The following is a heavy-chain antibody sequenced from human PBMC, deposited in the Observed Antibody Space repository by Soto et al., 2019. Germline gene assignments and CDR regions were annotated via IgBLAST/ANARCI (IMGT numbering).Heavy chain of an antibody. D-gene: IGHD6-13*01. CDR3: AHRRRYSSSWYAGFDY. Sequence: QITLKESGPTLVKPTQTLTLTCTFSGFSLTTSGVGVGWIRQPPGKALEWLALIYWDDAKRYSPSLRSRLTITKDTSKNQVVLTMTNIDPVDTATYYCAHRRRYSSSWYAGFDYWGQGTLVTVSS. CDR1: GFSLTTSGVG. CDR2: IYWDDAK. J-gene: IGHJ4*02. V-gene: IGHV2-5*02.